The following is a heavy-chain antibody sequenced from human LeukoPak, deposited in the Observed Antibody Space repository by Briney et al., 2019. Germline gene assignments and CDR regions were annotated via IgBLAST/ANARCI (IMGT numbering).Heavy chain of an antibody. CDR1: GFSLSSTGVG. D-gene: IGHD6-6*01. CDR3: AHRYSSSEGGAFDI. CDR2: IYWDDDQ. J-gene: IGHJ3*02. Sequence: SGPTLVNPTQTLTLTCTFSGFSLSSTGVGVGWIRQTPGEALEWLALIYWDDDQRYSPSLKSRLTITKDTSKNQVVLSMTNMDPADTATYYCAHRYSSSEGGAFDIWGQGTMVTVSS. V-gene: IGHV2-5*02.